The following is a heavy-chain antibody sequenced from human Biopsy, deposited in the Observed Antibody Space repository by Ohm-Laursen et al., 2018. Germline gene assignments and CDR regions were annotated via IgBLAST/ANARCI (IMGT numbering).Heavy chain of an antibody. Sequence: SDTLSLTCPVSGGSISNNNYYWGWIRHPPGKGLEWIGSIFYRGSTHYKPSLKSRVNISADTSKNQFSLKLNTVTAADTAVYYCARDYDTSGYYYVSWGQGTLVTVSS. CDR3: ARDYDTSGYYYVS. J-gene: IGHJ5*02. D-gene: IGHD3-22*01. CDR2: IFYRGST. V-gene: IGHV4-39*01. CDR1: GGSISNNNYY.